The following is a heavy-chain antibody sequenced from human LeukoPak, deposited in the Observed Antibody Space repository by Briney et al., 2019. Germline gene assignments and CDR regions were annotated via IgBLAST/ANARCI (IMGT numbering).Heavy chain of an antibody. J-gene: IGHJ3*02. V-gene: IGHV3-53*01. CDR1: GFTVSSNY. D-gene: IGHD6-19*01. CDR2: MYSVGST. Sequence: PGGSLRLSCAASGFTVSSNYMSWVRQAPGKGLEWVSVMYSVGSTYYADSVKGRFTISRDNSKNTLYLQMNSLRAEDTAVYYCAKIAYSSGWYDAFDIWGQGTMVTVSS. CDR3: AKIAYSSGWYDAFDI.